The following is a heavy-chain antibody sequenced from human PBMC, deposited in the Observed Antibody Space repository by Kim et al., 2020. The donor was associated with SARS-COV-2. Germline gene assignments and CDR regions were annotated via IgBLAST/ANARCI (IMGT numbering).Heavy chain of an antibody. V-gene: IGHV3-30*03. CDR3: AILIAVAGTFDY. D-gene: IGHD6-19*01. J-gene: IGHJ4*02. CDR2: ILYDGSNK. Sequence: GGSLRLSCAASGFTFSSYGMHWVRQAPGKGLEWVAVILYDGSNKYYADTVKGRFPISRDNSKNTLYLQMNSLRAEDTAVYYCAILIAVAGTFDYWGQGTLVTVSS. CDR1: GFTFSSYG.